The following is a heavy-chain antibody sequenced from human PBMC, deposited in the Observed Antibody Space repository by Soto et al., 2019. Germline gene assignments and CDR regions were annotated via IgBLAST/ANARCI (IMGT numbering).Heavy chain of an antibody. CDR2: ISYDGSNK. CDR1: GFTFSSYA. D-gene: IGHD2-2*01. Sequence: GLSLRLSCAASGFTFSSYAMHWVLQAPGKGLEWVAVISYDGSNKYYADSVKSLFTISRDNSKNTLYLQMSSLRAEDTAVYYCARSPTAAIYDDYGIDVWGQGTTVTVSS. V-gene: IGHV3-30-3*01. J-gene: IGHJ6*02. CDR3: ARSPTAAIYDDYGIDV.